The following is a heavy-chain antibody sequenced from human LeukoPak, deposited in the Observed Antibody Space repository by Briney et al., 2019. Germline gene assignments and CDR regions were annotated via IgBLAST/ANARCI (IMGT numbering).Heavy chain of an antibody. CDR2: IIPILGIA. D-gene: IGHD2-15*01. CDR1: GGTFSSYA. Sequence: SVKVSCKASGGTFSSYAISWVRQAPGQGLEWMGRIIPILGIANYAQKFQGRVTITADKSTSTAYMELSSLRSEDTVVYYCARAGTVVVAENWFDPWGQGTLVTVSS. J-gene: IGHJ5*02. CDR3: ARAGTVVVAENWFDP. V-gene: IGHV1-69*04.